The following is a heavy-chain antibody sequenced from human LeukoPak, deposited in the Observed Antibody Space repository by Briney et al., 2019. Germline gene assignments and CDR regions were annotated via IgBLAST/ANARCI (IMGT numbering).Heavy chain of an antibody. CDR2: IKQDSTAT. Sequence: GGSLRLSCAASGFTFSDYWMTWVRQAPGKGLEWVANIKQDSTATFYGASVKGRFTISRDNSKNSLYLQMDSLRVEDTAVYYCGTSDATAGGPYWGLGTLVTVSS. V-gene: IGHV3-7*01. J-gene: IGHJ4*02. CDR1: GFTFSDYW. D-gene: IGHD6-13*01. CDR3: GTSDATAGGPY.